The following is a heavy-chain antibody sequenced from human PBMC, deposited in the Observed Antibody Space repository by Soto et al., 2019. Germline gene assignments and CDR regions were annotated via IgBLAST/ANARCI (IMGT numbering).Heavy chain of an antibody. CDR2: INSDGSRT. CDR3: AKDRAYCSRGSCLHYYYYYGLDV. CDR1: VLTFSNYW. J-gene: IGHJ6*02. V-gene: IGHV3-74*01. Sequence: PGGSLRLSCWGSVLTFSNYWMYWIRQVPGKGLEWVSRINSDGSRTHYADSVKGRFIISRDNANNTLYLQVNSVRAEDTAAYFCAKDRAYCSRGSCLHYYYYYGLDVWGPGTTVTVSS. D-gene: IGHD2-15*01.